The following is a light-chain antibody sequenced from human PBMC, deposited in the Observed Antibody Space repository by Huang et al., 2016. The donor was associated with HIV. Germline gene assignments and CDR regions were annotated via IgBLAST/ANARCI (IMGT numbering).Light chain of an antibody. Sequence: DIIMTQSPDSLAVSLGERATLNCRSSQSVYSSATSKDYMAWFQQKPGQTPRLLLVWASTREAGVPDRFSGSGSGTHFTLTIANLEAEDAAIYYCQQYYSSPQTFGQGTRVEVK. CDR2: WAS. CDR3: QQYYSSPQT. CDR1: QSVYSSATSKDY. J-gene: IGKJ1*01. V-gene: IGKV4-1*01.